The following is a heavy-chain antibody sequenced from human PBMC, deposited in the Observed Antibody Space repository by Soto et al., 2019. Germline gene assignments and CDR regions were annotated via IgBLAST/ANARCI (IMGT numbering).Heavy chain of an antibody. V-gene: IGHV3-30-3*01. CDR2: ISYDGSNK. J-gene: IGHJ4*02. CDR1: GFTFSSYA. Sequence: GGSLRLSCAASGFTFSSYAMHWVRQAPGKGLEWVAVISYDGSNKYYADSVKGRFTISRDNSKNTLYLQMNSLRAEDTAVYYCAKAEKSSAVAGYFDSWGQGTLVTVSS. D-gene: IGHD6-19*01. CDR3: AKAEKSSAVAGYFDS.